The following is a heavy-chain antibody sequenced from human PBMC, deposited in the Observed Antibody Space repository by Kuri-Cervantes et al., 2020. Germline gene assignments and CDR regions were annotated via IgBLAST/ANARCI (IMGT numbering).Heavy chain of an antibody. D-gene: IGHD6-6*01. J-gene: IGHJ4*02. CDR3: ARDPRPSGIAARPYFDY. V-gene: IGHV1-69*13. CDR2: IIPIFGTA. Sequence: SVKVSCKASGYTFTSYDISWVRQAPGQGLEWMGGIIPIFGTANYAQKFQGRVTITADESTSTAYMELSSLRSEDTAVYYCARDPRPSGIAARPYFDYWGQGTLVTVSS. CDR1: GYTFTSYD.